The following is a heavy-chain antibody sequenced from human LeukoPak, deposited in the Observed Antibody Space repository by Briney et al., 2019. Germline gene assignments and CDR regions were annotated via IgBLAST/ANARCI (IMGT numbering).Heavy chain of an antibody. J-gene: IGHJ1*01. V-gene: IGHV3-7*03. CDR1: GFTFSSYW. CDR3: AKDLGRYYYDSSGSLYFQH. Sequence: PGGSLRLSCAASGFTFSSYWMSWVRQAPGKGLEWVANIKQDGSEKYYVDSVKGRFTISRDNSKNTLYLQMNSLRAEDTAVYYCAKDLGRYYYDSSGSLYFQHWGQGTLVTVSS. D-gene: IGHD3-22*01. CDR2: IKQDGSEK.